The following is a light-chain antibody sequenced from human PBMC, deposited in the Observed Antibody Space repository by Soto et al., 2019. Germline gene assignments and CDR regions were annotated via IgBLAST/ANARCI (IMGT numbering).Light chain of an antibody. J-gene: IGKJ1*01. Sequence: DIQMTQSPSSLSASVGDRVTITCRASQGINNYLACYQHKPGKVPDLLMSSASTLQSGAPSRFTGSGSGTEFTPTISSLQAEDVVTYYCQKYNIGPSWTFGQGTKVDIK. V-gene: IGKV1-27*01. CDR2: SAS. CDR3: QKYNIGPSWT. CDR1: QGINNY.